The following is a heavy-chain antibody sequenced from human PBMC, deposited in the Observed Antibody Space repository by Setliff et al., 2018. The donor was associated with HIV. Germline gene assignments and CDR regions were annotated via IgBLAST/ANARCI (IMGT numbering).Heavy chain of an antibody. V-gene: IGHV4-38-2*01. CDR1: TYFSSSGYY. CDR3: ATRAIVVIPDY. CDR2: MHQSGGT. J-gene: IGHJ4*02. Sequence: SETLSLTCAVSTYFSSSGYYWAWIRQSPGKGLEWIGSMHQSGGTQYNPSLKSRVTISGDTSKSQFSLNLSSVTAADTAVYYCATRAIVVIPDYWGQGTLVTVSS. D-gene: IGHD3-22*01.